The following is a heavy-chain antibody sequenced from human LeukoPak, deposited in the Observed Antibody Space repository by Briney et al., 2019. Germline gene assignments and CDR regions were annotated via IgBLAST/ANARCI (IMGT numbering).Heavy chain of an antibody. V-gene: IGHV4-59*08. CDR1: GGSISSYY. CDR2: IYYSGST. D-gene: IGHD6-13*01. J-gene: IGHJ1*01. Sequence: SETLSLTCAVSGGSISSYYWSWIRQPPGKGLEWIGHIYYSGSTNYNPSLKSRVTISVDTSKNQFSLKLSSVTAADTAVYYCARHRFGSSWYGAEYFQHWGQGTLVTVSS. CDR3: ARHRFGSSWYGAEYFQH.